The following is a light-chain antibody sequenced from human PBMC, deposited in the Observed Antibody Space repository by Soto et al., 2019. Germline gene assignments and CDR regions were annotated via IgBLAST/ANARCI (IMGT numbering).Light chain of an antibody. V-gene: IGLV2-11*01. CDR1: SSDVGGYKY. CDR2: DVS. CDR3: CAYACSYTVL. Sequence: QSALTQPRSVSGSPGQSVTISCTGSSSDVGGYKYVSWYQQHPGKVPKLMMFDVSERPSGVPDRFSGSKSGDTASLSISGLQAEDEADYYCCAYACSYTVLFGGGTKVTVL. J-gene: IGLJ2*01.